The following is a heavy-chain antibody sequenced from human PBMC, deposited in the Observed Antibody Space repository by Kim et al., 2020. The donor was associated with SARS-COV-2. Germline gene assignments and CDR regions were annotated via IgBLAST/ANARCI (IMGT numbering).Heavy chain of an antibody. CDR1: GFTFSSYG. J-gene: IGHJ6*02. CDR3: AKDDDSSGYYWGGDYYGMDV. Sequence: GGSLRLSCAASGFTFSSYGMHWVRQAPGKGLEWVAVISYDGSNKYYADSVKGRFTISRDNSKNTLYLQMNSLRAEDTAVYYCAKDDDSSGYYWGGDYYGMDVWGPGTTVTVSS. V-gene: IGHV3-30*18. D-gene: IGHD3-22*01. CDR2: ISYDGSNK.